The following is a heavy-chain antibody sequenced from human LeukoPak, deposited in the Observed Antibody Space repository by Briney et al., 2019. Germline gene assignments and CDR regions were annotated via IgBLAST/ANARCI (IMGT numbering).Heavy chain of an antibody. CDR2: IYSGGST. D-gene: IGHD2-15*01. CDR1: GFIVSSNY. Sequence: GGSLRLSCAASGFIVSSNYMSWVRQAPGKGLEWVSVIYSGGSTYYADSVKGRFTISRDNSKNTLYLQMNSLRAEDTAVYYCASHYCSGGSCYGASDIWGQGTMVTVSS. V-gene: IGHV3-53*01. CDR3: ASHYCSGGSCYGASDI. J-gene: IGHJ3*02.